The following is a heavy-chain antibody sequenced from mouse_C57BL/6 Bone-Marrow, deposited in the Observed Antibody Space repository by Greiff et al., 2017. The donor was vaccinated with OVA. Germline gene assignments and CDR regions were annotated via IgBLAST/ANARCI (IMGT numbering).Heavy chain of an antibody. Sequence: EVKLMESEGGLVQPGSSMKLSCTASGFTFSDYYMAWVRQVPEKGLEWVANINYDGSSTYYLDSLKSRFIISRDNAKNILYLQMSSLKSEDTATYYCARDEGYYGSSSWFAYWGQGTLVTVSA. CDR2: INYDGSST. CDR1: GFTFSDYY. CDR3: ARDEGYYGSSSWFAY. D-gene: IGHD1-1*01. J-gene: IGHJ3*01. V-gene: IGHV5-16*01.